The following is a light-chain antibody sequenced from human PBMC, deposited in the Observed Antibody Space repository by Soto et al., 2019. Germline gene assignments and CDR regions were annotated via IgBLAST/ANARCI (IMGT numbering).Light chain of an antibody. V-gene: IGLV3-21*04. CDR2: YDS. Sequence: SYELTQPPSVSVAPGKTARITCGGNNIGRKSVHWYQQKPGQAPVLVIYYDSDRPSGIPERFSGSNSGNTATLTISRVETGDEADYYCQMWDSSSDHVVFCGGTKVTVL. CDR1: NIGRKS. J-gene: IGLJ2*01. CDR3: QMWDSSSDHVV.